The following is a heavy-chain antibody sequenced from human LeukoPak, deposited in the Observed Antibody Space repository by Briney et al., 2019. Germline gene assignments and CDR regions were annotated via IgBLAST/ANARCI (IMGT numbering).Heavy chain of an antibody. Sequence: SVKVSCKASGGTFSSYAISWVRQAPGQGLEWMGGIIPIFGIANYAQKFQGRVTITADESTSTAYMELSSLRSEDTAVYYCARGRLSPSAFRPFEHWGRGTLVTVSS. V-gene: IGHV1-69*13. J-gene: IGHJ4*02. CDR3: ARGRLSPSAFRPFEH. CDR1: GGTFSSYA. D-gene: IGHD2/OR15-2a*01. CDR2: IIPIFGIA.